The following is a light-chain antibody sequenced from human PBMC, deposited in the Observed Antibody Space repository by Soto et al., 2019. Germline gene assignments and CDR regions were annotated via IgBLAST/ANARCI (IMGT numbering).Light chain of an antibody. J-gene: IGKJ2*01. V-gene: IGKV3-15*01. Sequence: EIVMTQSPATLSVSPGERATLSCRASQSISSNLAWYQQKPGQAPTLLIYGASARATGIPARFSGSGSGTEFTLTISSLQSEDFAVYYCQHYNNWPFTFGLGTKLEIK. CDR2: GAS. CDR3: QHYNNWPFT. CDR1: QSISSN.